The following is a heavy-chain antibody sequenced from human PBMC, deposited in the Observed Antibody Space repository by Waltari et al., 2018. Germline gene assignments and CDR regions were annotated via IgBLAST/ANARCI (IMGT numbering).Heavy chain of an antibody. J-gene: IGHJ6*02. Sequence: QVQLQQWGAGLLKPSETLSLTCAVYGGSFSGYYWSWIRQPPGKGLEWIGEINHSGSTNYNPSLKSRVTRSVDTSKNQFSLKLSSVTAADTAVYYCARVVVVPAAMLYYYYGMDVWGQGTTVTVSS. CDR2: INHSGST. CDR3: ARVVVVPAAMLYYYYGMDV. V-gene: IGHV4-34*01. D-gene: IGHD2-2*01. CDR1: GGSFSGYY.